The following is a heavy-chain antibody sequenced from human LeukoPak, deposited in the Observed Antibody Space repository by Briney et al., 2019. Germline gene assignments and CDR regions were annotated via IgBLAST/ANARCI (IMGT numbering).Heavy chain of an antibody. Sequence: SVKVSCKASGGTFSSYAISWVRQAPGQGLEWMGGIIPIFGTANYAQKFQGRVTITAVESTSTAYMELSSLRSEDTAVYYCARAYCSGGSCYSARNWFDPWGQGTLVTVSS. CDR2: IIPIFGTA. V-gene: IGHV1-69*13. D-gene: IGHD2-15*01. CDR3: ARAYCSGGSCYSARNWFDP. J-gene: IGHJ5*02. CDR1: GGTFSSYA.